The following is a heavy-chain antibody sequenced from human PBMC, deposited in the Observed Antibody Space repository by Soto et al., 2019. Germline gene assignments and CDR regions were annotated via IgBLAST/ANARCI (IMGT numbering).Heavy chain of an antibody. CDR2: IYYSGST. D-gene: IGHD3-10*01. CDR3: ARHHSTRGVELDY. J-gene: IGHJ4*02. V-gene: IGHV4-39*01. CDR1: GGSISSSSYY. Sequence: SETLSLTCTVSGGSISSSSYYWGWIRQPPGKGLEWIGSIYYSGSTYYNPSPKSRITISVDTSKNQLSLKLSSVTAADTAVYYCARHHSTRGVELDYWGQGTLVTVSS.